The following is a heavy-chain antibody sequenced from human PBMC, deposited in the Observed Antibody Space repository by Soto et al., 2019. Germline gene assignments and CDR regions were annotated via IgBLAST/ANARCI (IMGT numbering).Heavy chain of an antibody. V-gene: IGHV3-11*01. D-gene: IGHD3-16*01. J-gene: IGHJ6*03. CDR3: ARMGDEWGYNYYMVV. CDR2: ISSSGSTI. CDR1: GFTFSDYY. Sequence: QVQLVESGGGLVKPGGSLRLSCAASGFTFSDYYMSWIRQAPGKGLEWVSYISSSGSTIYYADSVKGRFTISRDNAKNSLNLQLKTLRAEDTAVSYCARMGDEWGYNYYMVVWGKGTTVTVPS.